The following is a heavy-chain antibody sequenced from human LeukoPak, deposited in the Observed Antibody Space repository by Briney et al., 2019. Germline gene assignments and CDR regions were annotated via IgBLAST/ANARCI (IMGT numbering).Heavy chain of an antibody. CDR1: GFTFDDYA. D-gene: IGHD3-10*01. CDR2: ISWNSGSI. J-gene: IGHJ4*02. CDR3: AKAFPYGSSGVDY. V-gene: IGHV3-9*01. Sequence: GGSLRLSCAASGFTFDDYAMHWVRQAPGKGLEWVSGISWNSGSIGYADSVKGRFTISRDNAKNSLYLQMNSLRAEDTALYYCAKAFPYGSSGVDYWGQGTLVTVSS.